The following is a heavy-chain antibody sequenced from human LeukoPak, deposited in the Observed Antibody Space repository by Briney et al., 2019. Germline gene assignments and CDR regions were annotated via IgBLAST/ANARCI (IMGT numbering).Heavy chain of an antibody. CDR3: ARDLYFSSSWGSLGY. CDR2: ISSSSSTI. CDR1: GFTFSSYS. J-gene: IGHJ4*02. Sequence: PGGSLRLSCAASGFTFSSYSMIWVRQAPGKGLEWVSYISSSSSTIYYADSVKGRFTISRDNAKNSLYLQMNSLRAEDTAVYYCARDLYFSSSWGSLGYWGQGTLVTVSS. D-gene: IGHD3-16*01. V-gene: IGHV3-48*01.